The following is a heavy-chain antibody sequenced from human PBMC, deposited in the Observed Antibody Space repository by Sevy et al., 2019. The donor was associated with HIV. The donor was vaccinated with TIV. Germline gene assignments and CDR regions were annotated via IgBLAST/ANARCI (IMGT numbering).Heavy chain of an antibody. CDR2: INSISTYI. D-gene: IGHD3-22*01. J-gene: IGHJ4*02. V-gene: IGHV3-21*01. CDR1: GFTFSSYS. CDR3: ARGPDYYDSSGYYYQ. Sequence: GGSLRLSCAASGFTFSSYSMHWVRQAPGKGREWVSSINSISTYIYYADSVKGRFTISRDNAKNSLYLQMNSLRAEDTAVYYCARGPDYYDSSGYYYQWGQGTLVTVSS.